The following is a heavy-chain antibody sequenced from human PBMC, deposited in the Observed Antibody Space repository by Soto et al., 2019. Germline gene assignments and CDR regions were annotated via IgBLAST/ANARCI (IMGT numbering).Heavy chain of an antibody. CDR3: ARGTIYLDY. V-gene: IGHV3-53*02. CDR2: IYTGDGS. J-gene: IGHJ4*02. CDR1: GLTVNTNT. Sequence: EVQLVETEGGLIQPGGSLRPSGPALGLTVNTNTMKWVRQAQGKGLEWVSYIYTGDGSYYADSVKGRFTISVDNSQNTVYLQMNDLRAEDTAVYYCARGTIYLDYWGQGTLVTVSS. D-gene: IGHD2-21*01.